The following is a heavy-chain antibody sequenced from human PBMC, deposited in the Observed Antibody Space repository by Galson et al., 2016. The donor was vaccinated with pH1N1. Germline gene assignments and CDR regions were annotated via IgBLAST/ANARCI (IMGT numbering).Heavy chain of an antibody. CDR1: GYTFTGYY. V-gene: IGHV1-2*02. J-gene: IGHJ5*02. CDR3: ARVSSTIPFDP. Sequence: SVKVSCKASGYTFTGYYMHWVRQAPGQGLEWMGWINPDTGSTSYAQKLLGRVTMTRDTSISTVYMELSSLRSDDTAVYYCARVSSTIPFDPRGQGTLVTVSS. D-gene: IGHD2-2*01. CDR2: INPDTGST.